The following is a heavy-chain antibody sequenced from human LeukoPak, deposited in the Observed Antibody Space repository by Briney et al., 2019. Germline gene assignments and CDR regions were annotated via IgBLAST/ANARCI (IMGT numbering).Heavy chain of an antibody. V-gene: IGHV1-69*06. Sequence: SVKVSCKASGYTFTSYGISWVRQAPGQGLEWMGGIIPIFGTANYAQKFQGRVTITADKSTSTAYMELSSLRSEDTAVYYCARAGATVTDYYYYYMDVWGKGTTVTVSS. J-gene: IGHJ6*03. CDR2: IIPIFGTA. CDR3: ARAGATVTDYYYYYMDV. D-gene: IGHD4-17*01. CDR1: GYTFTSYG.